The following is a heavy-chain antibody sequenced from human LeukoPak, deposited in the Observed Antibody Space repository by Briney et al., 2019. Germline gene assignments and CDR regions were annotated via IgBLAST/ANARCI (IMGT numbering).Heavy chain of an antibody. J-gene: IGHJ4*02. V-gene: IGHV4-59*01. CDR1: GGSISSYY. CDR2: IYYSGST. D-gene: IGHD5-24*01. Sequence: NPSETLSLTCTVSGGSISSYYWSWIRQPPGKGLEWIGSIYYSGSTNYNPSLKSRVTISVDTSKNQFSLKLSSVTAADTAVYYCARSTWLQYYFDYWGQGTLVTVSS. CDR3: ARSTWLQYYFDY.